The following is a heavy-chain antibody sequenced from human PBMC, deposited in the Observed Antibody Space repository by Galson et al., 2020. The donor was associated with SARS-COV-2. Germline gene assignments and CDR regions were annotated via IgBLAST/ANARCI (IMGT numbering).Heavy chain of an antibody. CDR2: IFFDGSDK. V-gene: IGHV3-33*01. CDR3: ARDGQTSSGWAFDY. J-gene: IGHJ4*02. CDR1: GFTFSSHA. Sequence: GGSLRLSCAASGFTFSSHAMHWVRQAPGKGLEWVAQIFFDGSDKYYGDSVKGRFTISRDNSKNTVYLQMNNLRADDTAVYYCARDGQTSSGWAFDYWGRGTLAIVSS. D-gene: IGHD6-19*01.